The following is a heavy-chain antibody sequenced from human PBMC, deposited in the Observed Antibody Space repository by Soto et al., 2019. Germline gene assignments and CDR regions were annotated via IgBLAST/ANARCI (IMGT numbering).Heavy chain of an antibody. J-gene: IGHJ6*02. V-gene: IGHV4-39*01. CDR1: GGSISSSSYY. CDR2: IYYSGYT. D-gene: IGHD3-16*01. Sequence: QLQLQESGPGLVKPSETLSLTCTVSGGSISSSSYYWGWIRRPPGKGLEWIGSIYYSGYTYYNPSLKSRVTISVDTSKNQFSLKLSSVPAADTAVYYCARHNGPLYVGYYYDMDVWGQGTTVTVSS. CDR3: ARHNGPLYVGYYYDMDV.